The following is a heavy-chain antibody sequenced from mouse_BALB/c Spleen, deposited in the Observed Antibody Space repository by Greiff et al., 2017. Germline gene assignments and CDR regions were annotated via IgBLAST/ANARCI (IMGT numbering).Heavy chain of an antibody. CDR1: GYTFTSYY. J-gene: IGHJ4*01. Sequence: VQLQQSGAELVKPGASVKLSCKASGYTFTSYYMYWVKQRPGQGLEWIGEINPSNGGTNFNEKFKSKATLTVDKSSSTAYMQLSSLTSEDSAVYYCTTLYYRYDGYAMDYWGQGTSVTVSS. V-gene: IGHV1S16*01. CDR3: TTLYYRYDGYAMDY. D-gene: IGHD2-14*01. CDR2: INPSNGGT.